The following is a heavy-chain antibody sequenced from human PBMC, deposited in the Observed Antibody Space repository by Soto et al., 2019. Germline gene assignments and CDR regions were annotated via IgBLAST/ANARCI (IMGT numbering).Heavy chain of an antibody. CDR2: IYYSGST. V-gene: IGHV4-39*01. J-gene: IGHJ5*02. D-gene: IGHD3-22*01. Sequence: SETLSLTCTVSGGSISSSSYYWGWIRQPPGKGLEWIGSIYYSGSTYYNPSLKSRVTISVDTSKNQFSLKLSSVTAADTAVYYCARHVTTMIAVALNWFDPWGQGTLVTVSS. CDR3: ARHVTTMIAVALNWFDP. CDR1: GGSISSSSYY.